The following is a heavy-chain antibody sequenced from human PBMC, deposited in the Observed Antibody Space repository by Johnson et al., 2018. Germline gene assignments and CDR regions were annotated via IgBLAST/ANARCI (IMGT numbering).Heavy chain of an antibody. Sequence: VQLVESGGGLVQPGRSLRLSCAASGFTFSDYYMSWIRQAPGKGLEWVSYISSSANTIYYADSVKGRFTISRDNAKNSLYLQMNSLGAGDTAVYYCAGEETSGGREGGLYAFDIWGQGTMVTVSS. CDR2: ISSSANTI. V-gene: IGHV3-11*04. CDR1: GFTFSDYY. J-gene: IGHJ3*02. D-gene: IGHD1-26*01. CDR3: AGEETSGGREGGLYAFDI.